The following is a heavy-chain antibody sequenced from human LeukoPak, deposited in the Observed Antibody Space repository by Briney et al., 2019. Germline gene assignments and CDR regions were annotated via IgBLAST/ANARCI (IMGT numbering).Heavy chain of an antibody. CDR1: GFTFSSYS. D-gene: IGHD2-2*01. Sequence: PGGSLRLSCAASGFTFSSYSMNWVRQAPGKGLEWVGRIKSKTDGGTTDYAAPVKGRFTISRDDSKNTLYLQMNSLKTEDTAVYYCTTLTYCSSTSCRYMWGQGTLVTVSS. CDR3: TTLTYCSSTSCRYM. V-gene: IGHV3-15*01. CDR2: IKSKTDGGTT. J-gene: IGHJ4*02.